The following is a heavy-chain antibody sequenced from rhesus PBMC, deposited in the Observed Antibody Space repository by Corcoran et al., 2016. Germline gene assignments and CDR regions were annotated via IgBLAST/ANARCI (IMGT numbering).Heavy chain of an antibody. J-gene: IGHJ5-1*01. CDR2: LYGGSGST. CDR1: GGSIRSSNW. V-gene: IGHV4-93*01. CDR3: ATDSGYSSGYNRFDV. D-gene: IGHD5-24*01. Sequence: QVQLQESGPAVVKPSETLSLTCAVSGGSIRSSNWWSWIRQSPGKGLEWLGGLYGGSGSTEDNPSLKSRVTISIDTSKNHFFLKVSSVTAADTAIYYCATDSGYSSGYNRFDVWGAGVLVTVSS.